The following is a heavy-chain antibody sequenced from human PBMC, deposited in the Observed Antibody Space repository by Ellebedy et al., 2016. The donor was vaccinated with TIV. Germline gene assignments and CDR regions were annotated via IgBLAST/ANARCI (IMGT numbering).Heavy chain of an antibody. V-gene: IGHV3-23*01. J-gene: IGHJ4*02. D-gene: IGHD3-22*01. CDR2: ITVSGGTT. Sequence: GESLKISCAASGFTFSSYAMSWVRQGPGKGLEWISSITVSGGTTYYADPVKGRFTISRDNSKNTLYLQMNSLRAADTAVYYCAKDDRTMLGRYYYDSSGYYDYWGQGTLVTVSS. CDR3: AKDDRTMLGRYYYDSSGYYDY. CDR1: GFTFSSYA.